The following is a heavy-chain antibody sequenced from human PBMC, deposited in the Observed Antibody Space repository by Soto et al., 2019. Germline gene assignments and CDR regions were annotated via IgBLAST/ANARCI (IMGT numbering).Heavy chain of an antibody. D-gene: IGHD1-26*01. CDR3: ARQTGSYYMLDY. CDR2: IYYSGST. CDR1: GGSISSSSYY. V-gene: IGHV4-39*01. J-gene: IGHJ4*02. Sequence: LQLQESGPGLVKPSETLSLTCTVSGGSISSSSYYWGWIRQPPGKGLEWIGSIYYSGSTNYNPSLKSRVTLSIDTSKNQFSLKLTSVTAADTAVYYCARQTGSYYMLDYWGQGTLVTVSS.